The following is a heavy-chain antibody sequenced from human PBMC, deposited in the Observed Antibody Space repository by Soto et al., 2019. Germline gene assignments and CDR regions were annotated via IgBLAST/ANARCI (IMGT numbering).Heavy chain of an antibody. Sequence: QITLKESGPTLVKPTQTLTLTCTFSGFSLSTSGVGVGWIRQPPGKALEWLALIYWDDDKRYSPSLKSRLTITKDTSKNQVVLTMTNMDPVDTATYYCAHSFFYASSGYYPFDYWGQGTLVTVSS. CDR2: IYWDDDK. CDR1: GFSLSTSGVG. D-gene: IGHD3-22*01. CDR3: AHSFFYASSGYYPFDY. J-gene: IGHJ4*02. V-gene: IGHV2-5*02.